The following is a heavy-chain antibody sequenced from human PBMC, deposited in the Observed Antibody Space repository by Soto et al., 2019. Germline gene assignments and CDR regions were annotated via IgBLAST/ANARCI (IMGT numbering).Heavy chain of an antibody. CDR2: ISYDGSNT. D-gene: IGHD2-15*01. CDR3: AKQAVVTAFDV. J-gene: IGHJ3*01. Sequence: QVQMVESGGGVVQPGRSLRLSCAASGFTFSHYAMHWVRQAPGKGLEWVAFISYDGSNTYYSDSVEGRFTISKDNSKNTLFLQVNDLRGGDTAVYSSAKQAVVTAFDVWGRGTMVTVSS. V-gene: IGHV3-30-3*01. CDR1: GFTFSHYA.